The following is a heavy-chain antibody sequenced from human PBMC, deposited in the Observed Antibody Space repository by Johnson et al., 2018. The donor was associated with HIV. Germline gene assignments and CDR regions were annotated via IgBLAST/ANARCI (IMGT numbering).Heavy chain of an antibody. J-gene: IGHJ3*02. CDR2: IKSETDGATK. Sequence: VQLVESGGGLVKPGGSLRLSCAASGFIFSDAWMNWVRQAPGKGLEWVGRIKSETDGATKDYAAPVKGRFSISRDDSRNTLFLQMNSLKTEDTAMYYCTTEGDAFDIWGQGTMVTVSS. CDR3: TTEGDAFDI. V-gene: IGHV3-15*01. CDR1: GFIFSDAW.